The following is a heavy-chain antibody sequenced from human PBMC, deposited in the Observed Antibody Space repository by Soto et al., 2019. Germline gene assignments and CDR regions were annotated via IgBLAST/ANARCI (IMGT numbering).Heavy chain of an antibody. CDR3: ARDREPSVYHGMAV. CDR1: GFSFGVFY. J-gene: IGHJ6*02. V-gene: IGHV3-11*01. CDR2: ISGGGTTV. Sequence: GGSLRLSCAASGFSFGVFYMSWTRQAAGKGLEWISYISGGGTTVFYADSVKGRFTISRDNAQKSLYLQMDSLTSEDTAIYYCARDREPSVYHGMAVWGQGTTVTVSS.